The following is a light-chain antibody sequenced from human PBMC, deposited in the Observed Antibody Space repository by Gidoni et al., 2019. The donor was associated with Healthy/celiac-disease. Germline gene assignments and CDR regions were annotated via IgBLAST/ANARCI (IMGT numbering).Light chain of an antibody. Sequence: EIVLTQSPATLSLSPGERATLTCRASQSVSSYLAGYQQKPGQAPRLLIYDASNRATGIPARFSGSGSGTDFTLTISSLEPEDFAVYYCQQRSNWPPLVTFXGXTKVEIK. V-gene: IGKV3-11*01. CDR2: DAS. CDR3: QQRSNWPPLVT. J-gene: IGKJ4*01. CDR1: QSVSSY.